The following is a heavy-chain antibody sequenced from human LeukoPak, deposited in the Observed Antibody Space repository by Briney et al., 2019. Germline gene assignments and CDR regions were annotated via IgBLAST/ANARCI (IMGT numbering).Heavy chain of an antibody. J-gene: IGHJ4*02. Sequence: SETLSLTCTVSAYSISSGYYWGWIRQPPGKGLEWIGSLSHSGSTFYNPSLKSRVTISVDTSKNQFSLKLSSVTAADTAVYYCARRSATATYFDYWGQGTLVTVSS. CDR3: ARRSATATYFDY. D-gene: IGHD2-15*01. V-gene: IGHV4-38-2*02. CDR1: AYSISSGYY. CDR2: LSHSGST.